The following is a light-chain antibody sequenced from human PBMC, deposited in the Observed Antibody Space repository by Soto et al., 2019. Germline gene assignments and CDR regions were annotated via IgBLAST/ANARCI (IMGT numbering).Light chain of an antibody. V-gene: IGLV8-61*01. J-gene: IGLJ3*02. CDR3: MLYMGNGISV. CDR2: NTN. CDR1: SGSVSTSYYPVSTAYH. Sequence: QTVVTQEPSFSVSPGGTVTLTCGLRSGSVSTSYYPVSTAYHPNWYQQTPGQAPRTLIYNTNTRSSGVPDRFSGSILGNKAALTITGAQADDESDYYCMLYMGNGISVFGGGTKLTVL.